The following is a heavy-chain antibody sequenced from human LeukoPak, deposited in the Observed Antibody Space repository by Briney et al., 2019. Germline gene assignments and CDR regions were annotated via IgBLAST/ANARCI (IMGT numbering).Heavy chain of an antibody. CDR1: GYTFTSYY. V-gene: IGHV1-46*01. J-gene: IGHJ3*02. CDR3: ARDLKLSRYYDSSGYSHDAFDI. Sequence: ASVKVSCKASGYTFTSYYMHWVRQAPGQGLEWMGIINPSGGSTSYAQKFQGRVTMTRDTSTSTVYMELSSRRSEDTAVYYCARDLKLSRYYDSSGYSHDAFDIWGQGTMVTVSS. D-gene: IGHD3-22*01. CDR2: INPSGGST.